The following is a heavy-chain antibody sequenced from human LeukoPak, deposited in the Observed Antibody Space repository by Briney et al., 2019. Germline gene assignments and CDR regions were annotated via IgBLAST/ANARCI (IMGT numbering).Heavy chain of an antibody. D-gene: IGHD6-13*01. Sequence: GGSLRLSCAASGFTSSSYSMNWVRQAPGKGLEWVSSISSSSSYIYYADSVKGRFTISRDNSKNTLYLQMNSLRAEDTAVYYCAKDLSVAAGEDAFDIWGQGTMVTVSS. J-gene: IGHJ3*02. V-gene: IGHV3-21*04. CDR1: GFTSSSYS. CDR2: ISSSSSYI. CDR3: AKDLSVAAGEDAFDI.